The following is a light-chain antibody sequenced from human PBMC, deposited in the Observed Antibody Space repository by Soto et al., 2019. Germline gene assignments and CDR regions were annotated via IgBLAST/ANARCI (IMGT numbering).Light chain of an antibody. CDR1: QRVXTN. CDR3: QQYENWPWP. V-gene: IGKV3-15*01. J-gene: IGKJ1*01. Sequence: ELLMNQWAATVSVAPGERATLACRASQRVXTNLVWYQQRPGQAPRVIXASAYTMATGSPARLSGSGSGTEFTLTISSLQSEDFAIYYFQQYENWPWPFGQGTKVDIK. CDR2: SAY.